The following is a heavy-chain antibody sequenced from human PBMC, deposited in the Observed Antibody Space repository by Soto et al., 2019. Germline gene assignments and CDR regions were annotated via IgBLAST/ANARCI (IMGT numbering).Heavy chain of an antibody. V-gene: IGHV4-4*02. J-gene: IGHJ4*02. CDR3: ARYDYDNHIYSIDS. CDR2: IHHSETT. D-gene: IGHD3-22*01. Sequence: GTPSLPRPVSCSPLISSKRLRFFPQSPGKGLEWIGEIHHSETTNYNPSLESRVTISIDKSKNQFSLKLSSVTAADTDVYYCARYDYDNHIYSIDSWGQAALLTVS. CDR1: CSPLISSKR.